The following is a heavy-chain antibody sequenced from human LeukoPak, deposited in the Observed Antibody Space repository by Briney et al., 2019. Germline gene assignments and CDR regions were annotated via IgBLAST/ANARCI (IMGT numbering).Heavy chain of an antibody. Sequence: ASVKASCKASGYTFTSYYMHWVRQAPGQGLEWMGIINPSGGSTSYAQKFQGRVTMTRDTSTSTVYMELSSLRSEDTAVYYCARAYCSSTSCKGRDWFDPWGQGTLVTVSS. V-gene: IGHV1-46*03. CDR2: INPSGGST. CDR3: ARAYCSSTSCKGRDWFDP. CDR1: GYTFTSYY. D-gene: IGHD2-2*01. J-gene: IGHJ5*02.